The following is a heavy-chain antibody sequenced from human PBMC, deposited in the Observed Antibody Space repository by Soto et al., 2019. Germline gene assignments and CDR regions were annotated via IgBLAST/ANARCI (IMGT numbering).Heavy chain of an antibody. CDR1: GLNFSRYS. Sequence: LRLSCAGPGLNFSRYSMPWVRQAPGKGLEWVAAISYDGSNKYYADYVKGRFTISRDNSKKTLYVQMNSLSAEDTDVYYSARESEAFDIWGQGTMVTVSS. V-gene: IGHV3-30*14. CDR3: ARESEAFDI. J-gene: IGHJ3*02. CDR2: ISYDGSNK.